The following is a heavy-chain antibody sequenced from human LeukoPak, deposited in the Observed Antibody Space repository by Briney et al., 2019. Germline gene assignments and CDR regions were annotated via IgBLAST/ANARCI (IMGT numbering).Heavy chain of an antibody. J-gene: IGHJ1*01. CDR2: IYYSGST. CDR3: ARGQDEYYYDSSGYPGYFQH. V-gene: IGHV4-59*01. CDR1: GGSISSYY. D-gene: IGHD3-22*01. Sequence: SETLSLTCTVSGGSISSYYWSWIRQPSGKGLEWIGYIYYSGSTNYNPSLKSRVTISVDTSKNQFSLRLSSVTAADTAVYYCARGQDEYYYDSSGYPGYFQHWGQGTLVTVSS.